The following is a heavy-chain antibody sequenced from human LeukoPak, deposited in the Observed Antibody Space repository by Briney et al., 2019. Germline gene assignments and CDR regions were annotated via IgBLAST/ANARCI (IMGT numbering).Heavy chain of an antibody. V-gene: IGHV3-15*07. Sequence: GGSLRLSCAASGFTFSNAWMNWVRQTPGKGLEWVGRIKSKADGGTTDYAAPVKGRFIISRDDSKNTLYLQMNSLKTEDTAVYYCITAYMWTTVAAFGYWGQGTLVTVSS. J-gene: IGHJ4*02. CDR2: IKSKADGGTT. CDR1: GFTFSNAW. D-gene: IGHD4-23*01. CDR3: ITAYMWTTVAAFGY.